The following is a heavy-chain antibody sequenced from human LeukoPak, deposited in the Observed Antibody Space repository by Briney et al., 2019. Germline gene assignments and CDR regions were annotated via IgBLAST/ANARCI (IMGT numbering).Heavy chain of an antibody. CDR1: GGSISTYY. V-gene: IGHV4-59*12. CDR3: ARDYCSGGSCKIDY. CDR2: IYNSGST. J-gene: IGHJ4*02. D-gene: IGHD2-15*01. Sequence: SETLSLTCTVSGGSISTYYWSWIRQPPGKGLEWIGYIYNSGSTNYNPSLKSRVTMSVDTSKNQFSLKLSSVTAADTAVYYCARDYCSGGSCKIDYWGQGTLVTVSS.